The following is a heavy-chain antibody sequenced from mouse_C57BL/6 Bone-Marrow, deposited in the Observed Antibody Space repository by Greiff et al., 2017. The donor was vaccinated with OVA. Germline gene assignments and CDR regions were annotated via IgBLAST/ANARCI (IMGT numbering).Heavy chain of an antibody. CDR1: GYTFTSYW. CDR3: ARSLFITTVVATCDY. V-gene: IGHV1-69*01. D-gene: IGHD1-1*01. CDR2: IDPSDSYT. J-gene: IGHJ2*01. Sequence: VQLQQPGAELVMPGASVKLSCKASGYTFTSYWMHWVKQRPGQGLEWIGEIDPSDSYTNYNQKFQGKSTLTVDKSSSTAYMQLSSLTSEDSAVYYCARSLFITTVVATCDYWGQGTTLTVSS.